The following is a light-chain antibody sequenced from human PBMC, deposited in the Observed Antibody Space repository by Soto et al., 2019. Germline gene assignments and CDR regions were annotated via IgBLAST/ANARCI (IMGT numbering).Light chain of an antibody. J-gene: IGKJ3*01. CDR2: AAS. CDR3: QQSYNTPLT. CDR1: QSISSY. V-gene: IGKV1-39*01. Sequence: IQRTHAPSSLSASVGYRVSITCLASQSISSYLNWYQQKPGKAPKFLIYAASSLQSGVPSRFSGSGSGTDFTLTISSLQPEDFATYYCQQSYNTPLTFGPGTKVDIK.